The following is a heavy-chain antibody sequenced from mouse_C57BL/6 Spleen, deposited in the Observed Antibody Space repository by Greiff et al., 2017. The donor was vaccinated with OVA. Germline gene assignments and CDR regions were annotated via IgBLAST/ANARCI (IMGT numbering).Heavy chain of an antibody. CDR2: ISYDGSN. J-gene: IGHJ4*01. V-gene: IGHV3-6*01. Sequence: EVQLQESGPGLVKPSQSLSLTCSVTGYSITSGYYWNWIRQFPGNKLEWMGYISYDGSNNYNPSLNNRISITRDTSKNQFFLKLNSVTTEDTATYYCARGYYAMDYWGQGTSVTVSS. CDR3: ARGYYAMDY. CDR1: GYSITSGYY.